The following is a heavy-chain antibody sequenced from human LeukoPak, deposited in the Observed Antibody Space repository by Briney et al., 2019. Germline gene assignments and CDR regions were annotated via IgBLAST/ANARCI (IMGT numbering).Heavy chain of an antibody. CDR3: ARGWFGESEYYYYYMDV. V-gene: IGHV1-69*13. CDR2: IIPIFGTA. J-gene: IGHJ6*03. D-gene: IGHD3-10*01. CDR1: GGTFSSYA. Sequence: GASVKVSCKASGGTFSSYAISWVRQAPGQGLEWMGGIIPIFGTANYAQKFQGTVTITADESTSTAYMELSSLRSEDTAVYYCARGWFGESEYYYYYMDVWGKGTTVAISS.